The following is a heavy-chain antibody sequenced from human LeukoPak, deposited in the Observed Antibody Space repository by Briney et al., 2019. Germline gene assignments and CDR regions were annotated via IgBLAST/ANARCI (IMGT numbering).Heavy chain of an antibody. J-gene: IGHJ3*02. D-gene: IGHD2/OR15-2a*01. V-gene: IGHV4-30-4*08. Sequence: SETLSLTXTVSGGSISSGDYYWNWIRQPPGKGLEWIGRIYYSGSTYYNPSLKSRITISIDTSKSQFSLNLSSLTAADTAVYYCARYPPFGSNAFNIWGQGTMVTVSS. CDR2: IYYSGST. CDR1: GGSISSGDYY. CDR3: ARYPPFGSNAFNI.